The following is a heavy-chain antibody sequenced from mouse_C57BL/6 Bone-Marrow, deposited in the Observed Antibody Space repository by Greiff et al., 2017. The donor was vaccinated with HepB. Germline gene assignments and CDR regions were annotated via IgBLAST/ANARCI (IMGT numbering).Heavy chain of an antibody. J-gene: IGHJ4*01. CDR1: GYTFTSYW. Sequence: QVQLQQPGAELVKPGASVKLSCKASGYTFTSYWMHWVKQRPGQGLEWIGMIHPNSGSTNYNEKFKSKATLTVDKSSSTAYMQLSSLTSEDSAVYDCARFTPYYAMDYWGQGTSVTVSS. CDR3: ARFTPYYAMDY. V-gene: IGHV1-64*01. CDR2: IHPNSGST.